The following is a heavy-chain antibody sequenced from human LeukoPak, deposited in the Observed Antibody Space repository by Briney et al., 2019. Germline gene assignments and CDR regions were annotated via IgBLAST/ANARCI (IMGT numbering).Heavy chain of an antibody. CDR3: ARDLVSWDSSLPYMDV. J-gene: IGHJ6*03. CDR1: GGSISSHY. V-gene: IGHV4-59*11. D-gene: IGHD6-13*01. CDR2: IYYSGST. Sequence: SETLSLACTVSGGSISSHYWSWIRQPPGKGLEWIGYIYYSGSTNYNSSLKSRVTISVDTSKNQFSLKLSSVTAADTAVYYCARDLVSWDSSLPYMDVWGKGTTVTVSS.